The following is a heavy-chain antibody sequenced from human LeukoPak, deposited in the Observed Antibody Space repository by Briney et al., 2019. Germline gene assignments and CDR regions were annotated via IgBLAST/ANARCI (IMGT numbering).Heavy chain of an antibody. V-gene: IGHV4-59*01. CDR1: GGSISSYY. Sequence: SETLSLTCTVSGGSISSYYWSWIRQPPGKGLEWIGYIYYSGSTNYNPSLKSRVTISVDTTKNQFSLKLSSVDAADTAVYYCARVLRYYYYNDVWGKGTTVTVSS. CDR2: IYYSGST. CDR3: ARVLRYYYYNDV. J-gene: IGHJ6*03.